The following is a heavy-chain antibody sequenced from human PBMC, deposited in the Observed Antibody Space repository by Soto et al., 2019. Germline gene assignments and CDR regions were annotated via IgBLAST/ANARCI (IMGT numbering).Heavy chain of an antibody. CDR1: GFTFSSYG. Sequence: PGGSLRLSCAASGFTFSSYGMHWVRQAPGKGLEWVAVIWYDGSNKYYADSVKGRFTISRDNSKNTLYLQMNSLRAEDTAVYYCARDLNDGRLWFGELLHYYYYYGMDVWGQGTTVTVSS. D-gene: IGHD3-10*01. V-gene: IGHV3-33*01. CDR2: IWYDGSNK. J-gene: IGHJ6*02. CDR3: ARDLNDGRLWFGELLHYYYYYGMDV.